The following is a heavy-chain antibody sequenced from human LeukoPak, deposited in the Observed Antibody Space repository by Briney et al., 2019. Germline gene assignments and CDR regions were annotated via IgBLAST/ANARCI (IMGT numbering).Heavy chain of an antibody. J-gene: IGHJ4*02. CDR2: ITDSGSST. CDR3: AKDGDWNYCNY. V-gene: IGHV3-23*01. Sequence: PGSSLRLSCAASGFTFSRYVMNWVRQAPGKGREWVSAITDSGSSTYYADSLKGRFTISRDNSRSTLYLQMNSLRAEDTAVYYCAKDGDWNYCNYRGQGTLVTVSS. CDR1: GFTFSRYV. D-gene: IGHD3/OR15-3a*01.